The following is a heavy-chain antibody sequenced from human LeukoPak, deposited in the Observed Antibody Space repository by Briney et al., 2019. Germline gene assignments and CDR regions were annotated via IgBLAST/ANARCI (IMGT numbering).Heavy chain of an antibody. J-gene: IGHJ3*02. CDR1: GFTFSSYS. D-gene: IGHD3-22*01. CDR2: ISSSSSTI. V-gene: IGHV3-48*01. CDR3: ARYTYYFERIGWKAFDT. Sequence: PGGSLRLSCAASGFTFSSYSMNWVRQAPGKGLEWVSYISSSSSTIYYADSVKGRFTISRDNAKNSLYLQMNSLRAEDTAVYYCARYTYYFERIGWKAFDTWGRGTMVTVSS.